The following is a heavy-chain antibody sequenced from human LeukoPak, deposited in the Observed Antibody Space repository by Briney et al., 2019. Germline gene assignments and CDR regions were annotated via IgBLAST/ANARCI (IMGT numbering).Heavy chain of an antibody. CDR1: GYTFTSYG. Sequence: ASVKVSCKASGYTFTSYGISWVRQAPGQGVEWMGWISAYNGNTNYAQKLQGRVTMTTDTSTSTAYMELRSLRSDDTAVYYCARDLELLGIAALIYWGQGTLVTVSS. J-gene: IGHJ4*02. CDR2: ISAYNGNT. D-gene: IGHD6-6*01. CDR3: ARDLELLGIAALIY. V-gene: IGHV1-18*01.